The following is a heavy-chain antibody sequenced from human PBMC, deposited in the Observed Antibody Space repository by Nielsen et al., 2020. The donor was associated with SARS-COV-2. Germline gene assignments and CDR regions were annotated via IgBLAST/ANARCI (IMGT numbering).Heavy chain of an antibody. J-gene: IGHJ6*03. CDR1: GFTFSSYG. D-gene: IGHD2-2*01. V-gene: IGHV3-33*01. Sequence: GGSLRLSCAASGFTFSSYGMHWVRQAPGKGLEWVAVIWYDGSNKYYADSVKGRFTISRDNSKNTLYLQMNSLRAEDTAVYYCARGICSSTSCWIYYYYMDVWGKGTTVTVSS. CDR2: IWYDGSNK. CDR3: ARGICSSTSCWIYYYYMDV.